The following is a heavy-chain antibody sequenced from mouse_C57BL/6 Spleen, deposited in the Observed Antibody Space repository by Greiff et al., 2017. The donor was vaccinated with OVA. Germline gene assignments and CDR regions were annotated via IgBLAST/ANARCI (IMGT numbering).Heavy chain of an antibody. CDR2: IDPETGGT. J-gene: IGHJ4*01. CDR1: GYTFTDYE. Sequence: VQLQQSGAELVRPGASVTLSCKASGYTFTDYEMHWVKQTPVHGLEWIGAIDPETGGTAYNQKFKGKAILTADKSSSTAYMELRSLTSEDSAVDYCTKDYGNYGAMDYWGQGTSVTVSS. CDR3: TKDYGNYGAMDY. V-gene: IGHV1-15*01. D-gene: IGHD2-1*01.